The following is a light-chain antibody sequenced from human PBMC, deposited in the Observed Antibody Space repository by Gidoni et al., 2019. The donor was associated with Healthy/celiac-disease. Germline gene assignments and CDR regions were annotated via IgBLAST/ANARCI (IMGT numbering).Light chain of an antibody. CDR3: QQYYSTPYT. Sequence: VSLGERATINCKSSQSVLYSSNNKNYLAWYQQKPGQPPKLLIYWASTRESGVPNRFSGSGSGTDFTLTISRLQAEDVAVYYCQQYYSTPYTFXQXTKLEIK. CDR2: WAS. J-gene: IGKJ2*01. CDR1: QSVLYSSNNKNY. V-gene: IGKV4-1*01.